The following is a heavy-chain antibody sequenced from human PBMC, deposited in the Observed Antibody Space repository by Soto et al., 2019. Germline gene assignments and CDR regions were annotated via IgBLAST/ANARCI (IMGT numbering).Heavy chain of an antibody. V-gene: IGHV1-2*02. J-gene: IGHJ4*02. CDR1: VYTFTGYY. CDR3: ARARAVAGPFDY. D-gene: IGHD6-19*01. CDR2: INPNSGGT. Sequence: SVKVSCKASVYTFTGYYMHWVRQAPGQGLEWMGWINPNSGGTNYAQKFQGRVTMTRDTSISTAYMELSRLRSDDTAVYYCARARAVAGPFDYWGQGTLVTASS.